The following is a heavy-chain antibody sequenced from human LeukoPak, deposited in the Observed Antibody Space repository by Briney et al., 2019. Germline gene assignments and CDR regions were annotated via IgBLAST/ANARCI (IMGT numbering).Heavy chain of an antibody. Sequence: SETLSLTCTVSGGSISSASSYWGWIRQPPGRGLEWIGTVYYTGRTYNNPSLKSRITISVDTSNNQFSLKVASVTAADTAVYYCASTHAGRYYTTFDSWGQGTLVAVSS. J-gene: IGHJ4*02. D-gene: IGHD1-26*01. CDR1: GGSISSASSY. V-gene: IGHV4-39*01. CDR2: VYYTGRT. CDR3: ASTHAGRYYTTFDS.